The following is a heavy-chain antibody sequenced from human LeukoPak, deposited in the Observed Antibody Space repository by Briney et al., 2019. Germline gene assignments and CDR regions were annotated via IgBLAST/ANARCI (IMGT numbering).Heavy chain of an antibody. CDR1: GGSFSGYY. D-gene: IGHD3-10*01. CDR3: ARAGSGSAIDY. J-gene: IGHJ4*02. Sequence: SETLSLTCAVYGGSFSGYYWSWIRQPPGKGLEWIGEINHSGSANYNPSLKSRVTISVDTSKNQFSLKLSSVTAADTAVYYCARAGSGSAIDYWGQGTLVTVSS. V-gene: IGHV4-34*01. CDR2: INHSGSA.